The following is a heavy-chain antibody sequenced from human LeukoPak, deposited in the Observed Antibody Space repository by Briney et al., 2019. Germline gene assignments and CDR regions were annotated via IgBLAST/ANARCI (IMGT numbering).Heavy chain of an antibody. CDR2: IWYDGSNK. D-gene: IGHD1-26*01. J-gene: IGHJ4*02. V-gene: IGHV3-33*01. CDR3: ARDSGSYYFHY. CDR1: GFTFNNYG. Sequence: GRSLRLSCAASGFTFNNYGIHWVRQAPGKGLEWVAFIWYDGSNKYYADSVKGRFTISRDNSKNTLDLQMNSLRAEDTAVYYCARDSGSYYFHYWGQGTLVTVSS.